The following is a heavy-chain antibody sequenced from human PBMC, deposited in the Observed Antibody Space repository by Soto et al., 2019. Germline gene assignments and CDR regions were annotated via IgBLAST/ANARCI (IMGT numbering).Heavy chain of an antibody. J-gene: IGHJ6*02. D-gene: IGHD6-13*01. CDR1: GYTFTGYY. Sequence: GASVKVSCKASGYTFTGYYMHWVRQAPGQGLEWMGWINPNSGGTNYAQKFQGRVTMTRDTSISTAYMELSRLRSDDTAVYYCARENSSSSYYYASMDVWGQGTRVTVSS. CDR2: INPNSGGT. CDR3: ARENSSSSYYYASMDV. V-gene: IGHV1-2*02.